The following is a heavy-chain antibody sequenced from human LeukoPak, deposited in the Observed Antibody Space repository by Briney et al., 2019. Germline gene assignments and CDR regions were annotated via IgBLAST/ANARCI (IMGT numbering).Heavy chain of an antibody. V-gene: IGHV4-39*01. J-gene: IGHJ4*02. CDR3: ARHLSGIGLYYFDY. CDR2: IYYSGST. CDR1: GGSVSSGNSY. D-gene: IGHD1-26*01. Sequence: SETLSLTCTVSGGSVSSGNSYWGWIRQPPGRRLEWVGSIYYSGSTYYNPSLKSRATISVDTSKNQFSLKLRFVTATDTAVYYCARHLSGIGLYYFDYWGQGTLVTVSS.